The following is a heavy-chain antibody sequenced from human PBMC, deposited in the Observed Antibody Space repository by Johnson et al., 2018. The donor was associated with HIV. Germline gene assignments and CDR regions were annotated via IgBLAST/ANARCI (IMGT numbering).Heavy chain of an antibody. Sequence: VQLMESGGGLVQPGGSLRLSCAASGFTFSSYAMSWVRQAPGKGLEWVSAITGSGGSTYYADSVKGRFTISRDNSKNTLYLQRNSLRAEDTAVYYCAKDKGYYDSSGPKGIWGQGTMVTVSS. CDR2: ITGSGGST. CDR1: GFTFSSYA. D-gene: IGHD3-22*01. CDR3: AKDKGYYDSSGPKGI. J-gene: IGHJ3*02. V-gene: IGHV3-23*01.